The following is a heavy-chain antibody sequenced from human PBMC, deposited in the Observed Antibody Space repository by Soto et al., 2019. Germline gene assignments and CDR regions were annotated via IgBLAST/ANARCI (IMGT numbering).Heavy chain of an antibody. V-gene: IGHV4-30-2*06. CDR1: GASISYGGFS. Sequence: QLQLQESGSGVVKTSETLSLTCTVSGASISYGGFSWSWIRQSPGKGLEWIAYISHLENTYLHPSFKSRLTMSIDRTRNQFSLKLSSVTAADMAVYYCASGGGYDSFDYWGQGVLVTVSS. CDR2: ISHLENT. D-gene: IGHD5-12*01. CDR3: ASGGGYDSFDY. J-gene: IGHJ4*02.